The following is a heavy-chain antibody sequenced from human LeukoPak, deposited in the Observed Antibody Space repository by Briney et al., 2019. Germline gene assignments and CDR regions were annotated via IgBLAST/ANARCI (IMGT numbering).Heavy chain of an antibody. Sequence: KPSETLSLTCAVAGDSINTNIYYWGWIRQPPGKGLEWIGTIYYSGSAYYNPSLKSRVTISIDTSKNQFSLRLTSVTAADTAVYYCARHEYRWPTSSDPVYYMDVWGKGTTVPVS. D-gene: IGHD5-24*01. CDR2: IYYSGSA. CDR3: ARHEYRWPTSSDPVYYMDV. CDR1: GDSINTNIYY. J-gene: IGHJ6*03. V-gene: IGHV4-39*01.